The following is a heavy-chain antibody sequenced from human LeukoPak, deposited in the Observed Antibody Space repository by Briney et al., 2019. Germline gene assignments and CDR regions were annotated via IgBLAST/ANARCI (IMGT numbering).Heavy chain of an antibody. J-gene: IGHJ6*02. CDR1: GGSISSYY. CDR3: ARVGLVVGSRRYYYGMDV. D-gene: IGHD2-8*02. Sequence: PSETLSLTCTVPGGSISSYYWSWIRQPPGEGLEWIGYIYYSRSTNYNPSLKSRVTISVDTSKNQFSLKLSSVTAADTAVYYCARVGLVVGSRRYYYGMDVWGRGTTVTVSS. CDR2: IYYSRST. V-gene: IGHV4-59*01.